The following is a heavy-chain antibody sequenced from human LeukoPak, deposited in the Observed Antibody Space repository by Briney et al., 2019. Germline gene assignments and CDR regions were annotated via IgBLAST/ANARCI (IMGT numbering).Heavy chain of an antibody. CDR3: ARDNPGIAAAGPDP. D-gene: IGHD6-13*01. V-gene: IGHV1-2*02. CDR2: INPNSGGT. Sequence: ASVKVSCKASGYTFTGYYMHWVRQAPGQGLEWMGWINPNSGGTNYAQKFQGRVTMTRDTSISTAYMELSRLRSDDTAVYYCARDNPGIAAAGPDPWGQGTLVTVFS. J-gene: IGHJ5*02. CDR1: GYTFTGYY.